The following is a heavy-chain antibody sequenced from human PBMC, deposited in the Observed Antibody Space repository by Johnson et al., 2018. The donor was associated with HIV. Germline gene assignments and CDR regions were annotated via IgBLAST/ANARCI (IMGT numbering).Heavy chain of an antibody. CDR1: GFTLSNHW. CDR3: AREVAGDYGDSPGAFDI. D-gene: IGHD4-17*01. CDR2: VNQDGSAK. Sequence: EVQLVESGGGLVQPGGSLRLSCAASGFTLSNHWMSWVRQAPGKGLEYVANVNQDGSAKFYADSVKGRFTISRDNSKNTLYLQMNSLRAEDTAVYYCAREVAGDYGDSPGAFDIWGQGTMVTVSS. V-gene: IGHV3-7*05. J-gene: IGHJ3*02.